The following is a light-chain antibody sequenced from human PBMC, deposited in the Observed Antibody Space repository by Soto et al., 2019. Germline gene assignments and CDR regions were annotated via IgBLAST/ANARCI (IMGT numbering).Light chain of an antibody. V-gene: IGKV1-8*01. CDR3: RQYYSYPRT. J-gene: IGKJ1*01. CDR1: QGIRSY. CDR2: AAY. Sequence: AIRMTQSPSSLSASTGDRVTITCRASQGIRSYLAWYQQKPGKAPKLLIYAAYNLQSGVPSRFSCSGSGADFTLTISRLQSEDFATSYCRQYYSYPRTFGQGTKVQIK.